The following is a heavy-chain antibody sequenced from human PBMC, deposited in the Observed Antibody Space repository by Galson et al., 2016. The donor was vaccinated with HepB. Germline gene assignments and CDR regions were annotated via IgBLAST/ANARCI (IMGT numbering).Heavy chain of an antibody. CDR1: GASLNRNAYY. CDR3: ARHRTYGDSPAAFEI. Sequence: TLSLTCTVSGASLNRNAYYWDWIRQPPGKGLEWIGTIYYSGNTYYNPSLKSRVTISVDTSKNQFYLKLSSVTAADTAVYYCARHRTYGDSPAAFEIWGQGTMVTVSS. V-gene: IGHV4-39*01. J-gene: IGHJ3*02. D-gene: IGHD2-21*02. CDR2: IYYSGNT.